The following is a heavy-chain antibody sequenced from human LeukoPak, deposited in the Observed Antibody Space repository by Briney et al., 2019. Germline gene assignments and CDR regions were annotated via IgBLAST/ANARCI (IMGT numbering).Heavy chain of an antibody. CDR2: ISGSGGST. Sequence: GGSLRLSCAASGFTFSSCAMSWVRQAPGKGLEWVSAISGSGGSTYYADSVKGRFTISRDNSKNTLYLQMNSLRAEDTAVYYCAKDHDVVVVTATDYWGQGTLVTVSA. V-gene: IGHV3-23*01. D-gene: IGHD2-21*02. CDR3: AKDHDVVVVTATDY. CDR1: GFTFSSCA. J-gene: IGHJ4*02.